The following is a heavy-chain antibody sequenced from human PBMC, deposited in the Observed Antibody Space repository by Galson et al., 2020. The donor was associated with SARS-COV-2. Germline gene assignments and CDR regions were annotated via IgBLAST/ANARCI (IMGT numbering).Heavy chain of an antibody. D-gene: IGHD3-3*01. V-gene: IGHV3-7*01. Sequence: GGSLRLSCRGAGFTFSNYWMNWVRQAPGQGLEWVANIQQYGSERYYVESVKGRFTISRDNAQNSLYLQMDSLRDDDTAVYFCARGSRFYDFWSGRAEYFQHWCLGTLVTVSS. CDR3: ARGSRFYDFWSGRAEYFQH. CDR2: IQQYGSER. CDR1: GFTFSNYW. J-gene: IGHJ1*01.